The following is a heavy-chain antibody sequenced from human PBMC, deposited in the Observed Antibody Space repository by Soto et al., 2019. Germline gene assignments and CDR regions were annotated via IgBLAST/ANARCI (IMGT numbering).Heavy chain of an antibody. Sequence: PGGSLRLSCAASGFTFSRVWMSWVRQAPEKGLEWVSSIGGSSGQICYADSLKGRFTISRDNAKNSLYLQMNSLRVDDTAVYYCARTNGAYSNYFDYWGQGTLVTVSS. J-gene: IGHJ4*02. V-gene: IGHV3-21*01. CDR1: GFTFSRVW. CDR2: IGGSSGQI. CDR3: ARTNGAYSNYFDY. D-gene: IGHD2-8*01.